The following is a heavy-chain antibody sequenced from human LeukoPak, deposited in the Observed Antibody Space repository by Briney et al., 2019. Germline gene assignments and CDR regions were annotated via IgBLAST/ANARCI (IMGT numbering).Heavy chain of an antibody. CDR1: GFTFSSYA. D-gene: IGHD3-10*01. J-gene: IGHJ4*02. CDR3: ARDSSPYYYGSGSHDY. Sequence: GGSLRLSRAASGFTFSSYAMHWVRQAPGKGLEWVAVISCDGSNKYYADSVKGRFTISRDNSKNTLYLQMNSLRAEDTAVYYCARDSSPYYYGSGSHDYWGQGTLVTVSS. V-gene: IGHV3-30*04. CDR2: ISCDGSNK.